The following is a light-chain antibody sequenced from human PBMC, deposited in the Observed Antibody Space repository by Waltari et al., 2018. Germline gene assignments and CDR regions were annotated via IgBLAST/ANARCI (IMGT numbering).Light chain of an antibody. J-gene: IGLJ1*01. Sequence: QSGLTQSPSVSGTPGQRVTISCSGSTSNIGSNNVNWYQQFPGTAPKLLIYRNSGRPSGVPDRCAGSKSGTSASLAISGLQSEDEAEYYCSAWDDSVHVFGTGTRVTVL. CDR2: RNS. CDR1: TSNIGSNN. V-gene: IGLV1-44*01. CDR3: SAWDDSVHV.